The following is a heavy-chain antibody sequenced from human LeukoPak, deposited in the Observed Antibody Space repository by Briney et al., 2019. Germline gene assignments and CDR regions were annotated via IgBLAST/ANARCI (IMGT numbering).Heavy chain of an antibody. CDR1: GGTFSSYA. CDR2: IIPIFGRA. Sequence: SVKVSCKASGGTFSSYAISWVRQAPGQGLEWMGGIIPIFGRANYAQKFQGRVTITGDKSTSTAYMELSSLRSEDTAVYYCARVTGYDTYGIDVWGKGTPVTVSS. J-gene: IGHJ6*04. D-gene: IGHD5-12*01. CDR3: ARVTGYDTYGIDV. V-gene: IGHV1-69*06.